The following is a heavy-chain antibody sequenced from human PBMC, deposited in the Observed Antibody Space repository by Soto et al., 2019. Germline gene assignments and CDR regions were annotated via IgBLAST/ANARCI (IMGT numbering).Heavy chain of an antibody. D-gene: IGHD3-22*01. V-gene: IGHV1-3*01. CDR1: GYTFTSYA. CDR2: INAGNGNT. J-gene: IGHJ3*02. Sequence: GASVKVSCKASGYTFTSYAMHWVRQAPGQRLEWMGWINAGNGNTKYSQKFQGRVTITRDTSASTAYMELSSLRSEDTAVYYCARDQVVDYYDSSGYWAVSDAFDIWGQGTMVTVSS. CDR3: ARDQVVDYYDSSGYWAVSDAFDI.